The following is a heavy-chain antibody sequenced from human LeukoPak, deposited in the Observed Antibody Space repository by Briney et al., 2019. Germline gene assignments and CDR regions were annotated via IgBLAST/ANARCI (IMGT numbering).Heavy chain of an antibody. CDR3: ARKENAYCYFDY. Sequence: SETLSLTCAVFGYSISSSSWWGWIRQPPGKGLEWIAYIYHSGTTYYNPSLQSRVTMSVDTSKNQFSLKLSSVTAVDTAVYYCARKENAYCYFDYWGRGTLVTVSS. J-gene: IGHJ4*02. V-gene: IGHV4-28*01. CDR1: GYSISSSSW. D-gene: IGHD3-16*01. CDR2: IYHSGTT.